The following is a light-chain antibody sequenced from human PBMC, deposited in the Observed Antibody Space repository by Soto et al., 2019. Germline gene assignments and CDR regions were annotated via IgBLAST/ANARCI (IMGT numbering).Light chain of an antibody. CDR1: QSISSW. Sequence: DIQMTQSPSTLSASVGDRVIITCRASQSISSWLAWYQQKPGKAPKLLIYKASSLESGVPSRFSGSGSGTEFALTISSLQPDDFATYYFQHYNSDSRSFGQGTKVEVK. CDR3: QHYNSDSRS. J-gene: IGKJ1*01. V-gene: IGKV1-5*03. CDR2: KAS.